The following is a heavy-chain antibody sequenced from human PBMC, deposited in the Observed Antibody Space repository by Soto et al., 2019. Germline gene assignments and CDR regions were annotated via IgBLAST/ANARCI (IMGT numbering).Heavy chain of an antibody. V-gene: IGHV1-3*01. CDR2: INAGNGNT. CDR1: GYTFTSYA. CDR3: ARGGRQLANYYYYYGMDV. J-gene: IGHJ6*02. Sequence: ASVKVSCKASGYTFTSYAMHWVRQAPGQRLEWMGWINAGNGNTKYSQKFQGRVTITRDTSASTAYMELSSLRSEDTAVYYCARGGRQLANYYYYYGMDVWGQGTTVTVS. D-gene: IGHD6-13*01.